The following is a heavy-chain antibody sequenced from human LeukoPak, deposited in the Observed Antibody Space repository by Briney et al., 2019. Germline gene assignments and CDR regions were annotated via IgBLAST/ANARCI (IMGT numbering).Heavy chain of an antibody. V-gene: IGHV3-20*04. CDR3: ARQQIFDY. J-gene: IGHJ4*02. Sequence: GGSLRLSCAPSGFIFEDYGMHWVRQAPGKGLEWVSGINWNGGSTGYADSVKGRFTISKDNAKNSLYLQMNSLRAEDTAVYYCARQQIFDYWGQGTLVTVSS. CDR1: GFIFEDYG. D-gene: IGHD6-13*01. CDR2: INWNGGST.